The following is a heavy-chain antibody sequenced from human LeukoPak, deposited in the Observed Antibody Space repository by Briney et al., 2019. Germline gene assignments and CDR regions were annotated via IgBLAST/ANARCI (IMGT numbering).Heavy chain of an antibody. CDR3: AKPKYVFWSVYYYYYGRDV. CDR2: ISGSGGST. V-gene: IGHV3-23*01. Sequence: GGSLRLSCAASGFTFSSYAMSWVRQAPGKGLEWVSAISGSGGSTYYADSVKGRFTISRDNSKNTLYLQMNSLRAEDTAVYYCAKPKYVFWSVYYYYYGRDVGGKGPRVTVPS. J-gene: IGHJ6*04. D-gene: IGHD3-3*01. CDR1: GFTFSSYA.